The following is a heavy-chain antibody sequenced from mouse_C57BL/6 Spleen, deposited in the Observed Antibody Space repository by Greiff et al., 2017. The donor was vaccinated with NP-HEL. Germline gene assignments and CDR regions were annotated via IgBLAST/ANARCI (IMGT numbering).Heavy chain of an antibody. CDR3: ARPDYYGSSYVAWFAY. CDR1: GFSLTSYG. V-gene: IGHV2-2*01. Sequence: VKLMESGPGLVQPSQSLSITCTVSGFSLTSYGVHWVRQSPGKGLEWLGVIWSGGSTDYNAAFISRLSISKDNSKSQVFFKMNSLQADDTAIYYCARPDYYGSSYVAWFAYWGQGTLVTVSA. D-gene: IGHD1-1*01. J-gene: IGHJ3*01. CDR2: IWSGGST.